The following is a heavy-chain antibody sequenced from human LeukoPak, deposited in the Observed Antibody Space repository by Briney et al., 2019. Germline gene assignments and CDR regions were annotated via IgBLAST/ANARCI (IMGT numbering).Heavy chain of an antibody. D-gene: IGHD1-7*01. J-gene: IGHJ6*02. CDR3: AKDPRETSYYYYGMDV. CDR1: GFTFSSYG. V-gene: IGHV3-30*18. Sequence: GGSLRLSCAASGFTFSSYGMHWVRRAPGKGLEWVAVISYDGSNKYYADSVKGRFTISRDNSKNTLYLQMNSLRAEDTAVYYCAKDPRETSYYYYGMDVWGQGTTVTVSS. CDR2: ISYDGSNK.